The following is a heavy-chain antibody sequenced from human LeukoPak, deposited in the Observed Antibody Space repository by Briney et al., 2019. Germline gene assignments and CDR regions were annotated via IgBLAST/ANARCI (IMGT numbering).Heavy chain of an antibody. CDR1: GFTVSSNY. CDR2: IYSGGST. V-gene: IGHV3-53*05. CDR3: AKEPYYYGSGSYFNWFDP. Sequence: GGSLTLSCAASGFTVSSNYMSWVRQAPGKGLEWVSVIYSGGSTYADSVKGRFTISRDNSKNTLYLQMNSLRAEDTAVYYCAKEPYYYGSGSYFNWFDPWGQGTLVTVSS. D-gene: IGHD3-10*01. J-gene: IGHJ5*02.